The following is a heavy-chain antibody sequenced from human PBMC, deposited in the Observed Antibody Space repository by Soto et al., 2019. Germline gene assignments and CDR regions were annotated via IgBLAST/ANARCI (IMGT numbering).Heavy chain of an antibody. CDR1: GFTFDDYA. Sequence: GGSLRLSCAASGFTFDDYAMHWVRQAPGKGLEWVSGISWNSGSIDYADSVKGRFTISRDNAKYSLYLQMNSLRTEDTALYYCAKERPSFGGGFDYWGQGILVTVSS. D-gene: IGHD3-16*01. J-gene: IGHJ4*02. CDR3: AKERPSFGGGFDY. CDR2: ISWNSGSI. V-gene: IGHV3-9*01.